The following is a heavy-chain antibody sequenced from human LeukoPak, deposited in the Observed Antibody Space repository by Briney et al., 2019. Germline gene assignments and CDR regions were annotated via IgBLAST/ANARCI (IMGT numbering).Heavy chain of an antibody. CDR3: ARDRGLYYYYYMDV. D-gene: IGHD3/OR15-3a*01. Sequence: ASVKVSCKASGYTFTNNFMHWVRQPPGQGLEWMGIINPSGDNTWYSQKFQARVTMTRDTSISTAYIELSRLRSDDTAVYYCARDRGLYYYYYMDVWGKGTTVTVSS. J-gene: IGHJ6*03. CDR2: INPSGDNT. CDR1: GYTFTNNF. V-gene: IGHV1-46*01.